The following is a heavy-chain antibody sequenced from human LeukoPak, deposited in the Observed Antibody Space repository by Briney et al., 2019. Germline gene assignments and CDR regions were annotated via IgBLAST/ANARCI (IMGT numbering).Heavy chain of an antibody. CDR2: IIPIFGTA. D-gene: IGHD5-12*01. CDR3: ARDRAEGTGGYVRTQPHYYMDV. Sequence: ASVKVSCKASGGTFSSYAISWVRQAPGQGLEWMGGIIPIFGTANYAQKFQGRVTITADKSTSTAYMELSSLRSEDTAVYYCARDRAEGTGGYVRTQPHYYMDVWGKGTTVTVSS. CDR1: GGTFSSYA. J-gene: IGHJ6*03. V-gene: IGHV1-69*06.